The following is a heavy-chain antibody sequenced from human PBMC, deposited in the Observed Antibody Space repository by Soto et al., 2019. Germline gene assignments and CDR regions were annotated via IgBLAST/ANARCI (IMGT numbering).Heavy chain of an antibody. CDR1: GFTFSSYA. D-gene: IGHD4-17*01. Sequence: PGGSLRLSCAASGFTFSSYAMHWVRQAPGKGLEWVAVISYDGSNKYYADSVKGRFTISRDNSKNTLYLQMNSLRAEDTAVYYCARAPGDYEEFDYWGQGTLVTVSS. CDR3: ARAPGDYEEFDY. J-gene: IGHJ4*02. V-gene: IGHV3-30-3*01. CDR2: ISYDGSNK.